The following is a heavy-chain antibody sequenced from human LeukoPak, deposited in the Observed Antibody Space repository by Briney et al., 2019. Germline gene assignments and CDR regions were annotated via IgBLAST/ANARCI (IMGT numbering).Heavy chain of an antibody. V-gene: IGHV1-18*01. CDR3: ARIPGGLRADYYYYYRDV. D-gene: IGHD5-12*01. CDR1: GYTFTSYG. CDR2: ISAYNGNT. Sequence: ASVKVSCKASGYTFTSYGISWVRQAPGQGLEWMGWISAYNGNTNYAQKLQGRVTMTTDTSTSTAYMELRSLRSDDTAVYYCARIPGGLRADYYYYYRDVWGKGTTVTVSS. J-gene: IGHJ6*03.